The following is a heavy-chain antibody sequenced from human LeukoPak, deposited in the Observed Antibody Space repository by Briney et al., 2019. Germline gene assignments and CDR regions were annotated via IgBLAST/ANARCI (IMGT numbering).Heavy chain of an antibody. J-gene: IGHJ4*02. Sequence: GGSPRLSCAASGFTFSSYNMNWVRQAPGKGLEWVSSITSSSYIYYSDSVKGRFTISRANAKNSLYLQMSSLRAEDTAVYYCARAYSSSLDYWGQGTLVTVSS. CDR3: ARAYSSSLDY. D-gene: IGHD4-11*01. CDR2: ITSSSYI. V-gene: IGHV3-21*01. CDR1: GFTFSSYN.